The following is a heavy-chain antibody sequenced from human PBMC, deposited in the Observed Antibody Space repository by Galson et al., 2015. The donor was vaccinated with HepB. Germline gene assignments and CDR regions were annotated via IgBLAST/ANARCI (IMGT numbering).Heavy chain of an antibody. Sequence: SVKVSCKASGYTFISYYIHWVRQAPGQGLQWMGMINPSGGSTSYAQKFQGRITLTSDTSTDTVYMELSSLRSEDTAVYYCARVGVSIDAYDIWGQGTMVTVSS. V-gene: IGHV1-46*01. J-gene: IGHJ3*02. CDR1: GYTFISYY. CDR2: INPSGGST. CDR3: ARVGVSIDAYDI. D-gene: IGHD2-8*01.